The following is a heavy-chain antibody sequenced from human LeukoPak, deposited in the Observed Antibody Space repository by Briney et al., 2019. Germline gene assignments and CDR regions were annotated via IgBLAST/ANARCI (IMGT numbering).Heavy chain of an antibody. CDR3: ARGSYSSGGQTWRLDY. Sequence: SETLSLTCTVTGGSISSYFWSWIRQAPGKGLEWIGYIFYSRNTKYNPSLKSRVTISVDTSKNQFSLNLTSVTAADTALYYCARGSYSSGGQTWRLDYWGQGALVTVSS. J-gene: IGHJ4*02. D-gene: IGHD3-22*01. V-gene: IGHV4-59*01. CDR1: GGSISSYF. CDR2: IFYSRNT.